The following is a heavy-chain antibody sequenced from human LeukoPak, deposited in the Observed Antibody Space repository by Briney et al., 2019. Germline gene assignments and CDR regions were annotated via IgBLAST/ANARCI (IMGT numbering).Heavy chain of an antibody. D-gene: IGHD5-12*01. CDR3: ATEREWLRGNGMDV. CDR1: GFTFRGYW. CDR2: TNFDGSTI. J-gene: IGHJ6*02. Sequence: GGSLRLSCVGSGFTFRGYWMHWVRQAPGKELVWVARTNFDGSTISYADSVKGRFTISRDNAKNSLYLQMNSLRAEATAVYYCATEREWLRGNGMDVWGQGTTVTVSS. V-gene: IGHV3-74*01.